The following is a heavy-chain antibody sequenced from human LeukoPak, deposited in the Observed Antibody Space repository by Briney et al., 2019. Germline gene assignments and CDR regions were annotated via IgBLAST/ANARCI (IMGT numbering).Heavy chain of an antibody. CDR2: IYNSGTT. CDR1: GGSISSGDYY. V-gene: IGHV4-31*03. D-gene: IGHD3-16*01. Sequence: ASETLSLTCTVSGGSISSGDYYWTWIRQHPGKGLEWIGYIYNSGTTYYNPSLESRVTISGDTSKNQFSLKLSSVTAADTAVYYCARTAGWSYGFDYWGQETLVTVSS. J-gene: IGHJ4*02. CDR3: ARTAGWSYGFDY.